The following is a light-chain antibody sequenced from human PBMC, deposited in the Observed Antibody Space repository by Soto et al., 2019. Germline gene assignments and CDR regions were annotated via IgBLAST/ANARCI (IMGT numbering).Light chain of an antibody. CDR3: SSYASSGAVV. CDR1: SSDVGGYNY. V-gene: IGLV2-11*01. CDR2: DVS. Sequence: QSALTQPRSVSGSPGQSVTISCTGTSSDVGGYNYVSWYQQHPGKAPKVMIYDVSKRPSGVPDRFSGSKSGNTASLTISGLQAEDESDYYCSSYASSGAVVFGGGTKVTVL. J-gene: IGLJ2*01.